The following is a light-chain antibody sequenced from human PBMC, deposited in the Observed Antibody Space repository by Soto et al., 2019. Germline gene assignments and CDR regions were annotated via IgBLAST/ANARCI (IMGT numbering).Light chain of an antibody. Sequence: QSVLTQPPSESGAPGQRVTISCTGSSSNIGAGYDVHWYQQLPETAPKLLIYGNSNRPSGVPDRFSGSKSGTSASLAITGLQAEDEADYYCQSYDSSLSAYVFGTGTKVTVL. J-gene: IGLJ1*01. V-gene: IGLV1-40*01. CDR3: QSYDSSLSAYV. CDR2: GNS. CDR1: SSNIGAGYD.